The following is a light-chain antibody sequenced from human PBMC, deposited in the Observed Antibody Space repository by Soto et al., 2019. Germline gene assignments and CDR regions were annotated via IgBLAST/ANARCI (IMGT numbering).Light chain of an antibody. V-gene: IGKV1-5*03. CDR3: QQYNSYSWT. J-gene: IGKJ1*01. Sequence: DIPMTQSPSTLSASVGDRVTITCRASQSISSWLAWYQQKPGKAPKLLIYKGSSLESGVPSRFSGSGSGTEFTLTISCLQPDDVATYYCQQYNSYSWTFGQGTKVEIK. CDR1: QSISSW. CDR2: KGS.